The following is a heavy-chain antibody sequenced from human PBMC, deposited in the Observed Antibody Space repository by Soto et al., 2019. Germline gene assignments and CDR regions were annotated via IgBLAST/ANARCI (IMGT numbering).Heavy chain of an antibody. D-gene: IGHD4-17*01. J-gene: IGHJ6*02. CDR1: GITFSKAW. CDR2: IKSRSDGGTT. CDR3: TTNFYSDHGMDV. Sequence: EVQLVESGGGLVKPGGSLTLSCAASGITFSKAWMNWVRQSPGKGLEWVGRIKSRSDGGTTAYAAPVKGRFTISRDDSKDTLWLQMNSLKTEDTAVYYGTTNFYSDHGMDVWGQGTTVTVSS. V-gene: IGHV3-15*01.